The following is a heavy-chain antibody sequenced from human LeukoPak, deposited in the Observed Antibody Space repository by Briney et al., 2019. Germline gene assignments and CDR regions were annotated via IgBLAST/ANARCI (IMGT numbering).Heavy chain of an antibody. CDR1: GFTFSSYD. V-gene: IGHV3-13*04. Sequence: GGSLRLSCAASGFTFSSYDMHWVRQATGKGLEWVPAIGTAGDTYYPGSVKGRFTISRENAKNSLYLQMNSLRAGDTAVYYCARAHDSSGYYDYWGQGTLVTVSS. D-gene: IGHD3-22*01. J-gene: IGHJ4*02. CDR3: ARAHDSSGYYDY. CDR2: IGTAGDT.